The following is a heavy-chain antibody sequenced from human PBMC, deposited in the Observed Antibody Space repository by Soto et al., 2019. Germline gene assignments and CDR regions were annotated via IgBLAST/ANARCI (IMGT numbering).Heavy chain of an antibody. D-gene: IGHD1-7*01. CDR3: ARAQPYNWNSPYYYYYGMDV. CDR2: IIPIFGTA. CDR1: GGTFSSYA. V-gene: IGHV1-69*01. J-gene: IGHJ6*02. Sequence: QVQLVQSGAEVKKPGSSVKVSCKASGGTFSSYAISWVRQAPGQGLEWMGGIIPIFGTANYAQKFQGRVTITADESTSTAYMELSSLRSEDTAVYYCARAQPYNWNSPYYYYYGMDVWGQGTTVTVSS.